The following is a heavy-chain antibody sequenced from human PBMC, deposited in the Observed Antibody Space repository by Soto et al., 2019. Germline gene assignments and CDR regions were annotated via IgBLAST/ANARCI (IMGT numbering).Heavy chain of an antibody. V-gene: IGHV3-53*01. CDR3: ARDHTMISAFDI. CDR2: IYSGGST. J-gene: IGHJ3*02. Sequence: GGSLRLSCAASGFTVSSNYMSWVRQAPGEGLEWVSVIYSGGSTYYADSVKGRFTISRDNSKNTLYLQMNSLRAEDTAVYYCARDHTMISAFDIWGQGTMVTVSS. CDR1: GFTVSSNY. D-gene: IGHD3-22*01.